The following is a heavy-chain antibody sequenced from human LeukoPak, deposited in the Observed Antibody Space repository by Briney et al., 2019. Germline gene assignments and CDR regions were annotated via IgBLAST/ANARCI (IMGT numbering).Heavy chain of an antibody. V-gene: IGHV3-66*03. J-gene: IGHJ4*02. CDR1: GFTVSSNY. CDR2: IYSCGST. D-gene: IGHD6-13*01. Sequence: PGGSLRLSCAASGFTVSSNYMSWVRQAPGKGLEWVSVIYSCGSTYYADSVRGRFTISRDNAKNSLYLQMNSLRAEDTAVYYCARDREVYSRTLEDWGQGTLVTASS. CDR3: ARDREVYSRTLED.